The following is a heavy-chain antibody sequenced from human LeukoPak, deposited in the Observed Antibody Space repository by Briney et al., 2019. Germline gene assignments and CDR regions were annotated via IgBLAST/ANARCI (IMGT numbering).Heavy chain of an antibody. J-gene: IGHJ6*03. CDR3: ARAGKEWELPYSYMDV. Sequence: SETLSLTCTVSGGSFSSYDWSWVRQPPGKGLEWIGYIYYSGSTNYNPSLKSRVTISVDTSKNQFSLKLSSVTAADTAVYYCARAGKEWELPYSYMDVWGTGTTVTVSS. CDR1: GGSFSSYD. D-gene: IGHD1-26*01. CDR2: IYYSGST. V-gene: IGHV4-59*01.